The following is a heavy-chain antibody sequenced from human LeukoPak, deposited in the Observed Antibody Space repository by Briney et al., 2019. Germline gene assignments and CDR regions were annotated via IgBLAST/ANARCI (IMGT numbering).Heavy chain of an antibody. V-gene: IGHV1-69*06. CDR1: GGTFSSYA. CDR2: IIPIFGTA. J-gene: IGHJ4*02. D-gene: IGHD3-10*01. Sequence: ASVKVSCKASGGTFSSYAISWVRQAPGQGLEWMGGIIPIFGTANYAQKFQGRVTITADKSTSTAYMELSSLRSEDTAVYYCAREERRVWFGELSSFDYWGQGTLVTVSS. CDR3: AREERRVWFGELSSFDY.